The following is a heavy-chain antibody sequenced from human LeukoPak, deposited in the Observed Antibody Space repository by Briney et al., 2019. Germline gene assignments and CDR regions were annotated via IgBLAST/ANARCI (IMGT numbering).Heavy chain of an antibody. CDR3: ARVRAVAGYYYYGMDV. Sequence: ASVKVSCKASGYTFTSYGISWVRQAPGQGLEWMGWISAYNGNTNYAQKLQGRVTMTTDTSTSTAYMELRSLSSDDTAVYYRARVRAVAGYYYYGMDVWGQGTAVTVSS. J-gene: IGHJ6*02. CDR1: GYTFTSYG. D-gene: IGHD6-19*01. CDR2: ISAYNGNT. V-gene: IGHV1-18*01.